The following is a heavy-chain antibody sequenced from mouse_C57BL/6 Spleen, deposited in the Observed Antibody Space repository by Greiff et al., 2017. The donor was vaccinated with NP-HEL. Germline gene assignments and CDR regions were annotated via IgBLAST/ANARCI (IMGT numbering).Heavy chain of an antibody. Sequence: QVQLQQSGPELVKPGASVKISCKASGYAFSSSWMNWVKQRPGKGLEWIGRIYPGDGDTNYNGKFKGKATLTADKSSSTAYMQLSSLTSEDSAVYFCAEGYYDYHYYAMDYWGQGTSVTVSS. V-gene: IGHV1-82*01. CDR2: IYPGDGDT. CDR1: GYAFSSSW. CDR3: AEGYYDYHYYAMDY. D-gene: IGHD2-4*01. J-gene: IGHJ4*01.